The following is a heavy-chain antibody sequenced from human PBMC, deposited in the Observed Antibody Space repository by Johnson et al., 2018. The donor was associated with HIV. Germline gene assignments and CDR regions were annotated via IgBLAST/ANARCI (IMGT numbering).Heavy chain of an antibody. CDR3: AKDDSPSGAFDI. J-gene: IGHJ3*02. CDR2: ISGSGGST. Sequence: VQLVESGGGLVQPGGSLRLSCAASGFTFSSYVMSWVRQAPGKGLEWVSAISGSGGSTYYADSVKGRFTISRDNSKNTLYVQMNSLRVEDTAVYYCAKDDSPSGAFDIWGQGTMVIVSS. D-gene: IGHD3-10*01. CDR1: GFTFSSYV. V-gene: IGHV3-23*04.